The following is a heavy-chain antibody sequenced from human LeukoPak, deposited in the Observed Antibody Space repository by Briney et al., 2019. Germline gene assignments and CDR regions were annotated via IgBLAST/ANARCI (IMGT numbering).Heavy chain of an antibody. CDR1: GFTLSTYW. V-gene: IGHV3-7*01. CDR2: IKQDGSEK. J-gene: IGHJ4*02. D-gene: IGHD6-19*01. CDR3: ARDIGSSARLGRFYY. Sequence: GGSLRLSCAASGFTLSTYWMTWVRQAPGKGLEWVANIKQDGSEKYYVDSVKGRFTISRDNAKKRLYLQMNSLRDEDTAVYYCARDIGSSARLGRFYYWGQGTLVTVSP.